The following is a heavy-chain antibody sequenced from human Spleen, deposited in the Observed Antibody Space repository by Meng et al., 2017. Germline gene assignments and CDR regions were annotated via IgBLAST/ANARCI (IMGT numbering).Heavy chain of an antibody. CDR3: ARGPTTMAHDFDY. CDR1: GGSFSDYY. J-gene: IGHJ4*02. D-gene: IGHD4-11*01. Sequence: HVKLQQGGAVLLKPSETLSLTCVVSGGSFSDYYWSWIRQPPGKGLEWIGEINHSGSTNYNPSLESRATISVDTSQNNLSLKLSSVTAADSAVYYCARGPTTMAHDFDYWGQGTLVTASS. CDR2: INHSGST. V-gene: IGHV4-34*01.